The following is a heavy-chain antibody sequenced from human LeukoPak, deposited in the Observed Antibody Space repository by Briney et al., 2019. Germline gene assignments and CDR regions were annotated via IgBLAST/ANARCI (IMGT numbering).Heavy chain of an antibody. D-gene: IGHD3-3*01. CDR3: ERVESLTPLQFAY. J-gene: IGHJ4*02. Sequence: GGSLRLSCAASGFTFSSSWMTCVRQAPGMGLEWVANIKLDGSEKYYLDSVKGRFTVYRDNAKNSLYLQMNRLRVVDTAVYYCERVESLTPLQFAYWSLGTLVTVSS. CDR1: GFTFSSSW. V-gene: IGHV3-7*01. CDR2: IKLDGSEK.